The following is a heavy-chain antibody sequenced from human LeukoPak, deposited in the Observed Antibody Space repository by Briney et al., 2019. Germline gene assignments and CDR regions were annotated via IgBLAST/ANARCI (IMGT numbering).Heavy chain of an antibody. CDR2: ISSSGST. J-gene: IGHJ4*02. Sequence: SETLSLTCTVSGDSISSGDYYWSWIRRPAGKGLEWIGRISSSGSTNYNPSLKSRVTISVDTSKNQFSLKLSSVTAADTAVYYCARDAYPSGGYYDYWGQGTLVTVSS. D-gene: IGHD1-26*01. V-gene: IGHV4-61*02. CDR3: ARDAYPSGGYYDY. CDR1: GDSISSGDYY.